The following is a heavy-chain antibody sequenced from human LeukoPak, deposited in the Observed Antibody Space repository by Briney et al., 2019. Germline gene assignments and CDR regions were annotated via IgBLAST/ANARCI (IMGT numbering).Heavy chain of an antibody. Sequence: SETLSLTCAVYGGSFSGYYWSWIRQPPGKGLEWIGEINHSGSTNYNPSLKSRVTISVDTSKNQFSLKLSSVTAADTAVYYCARGKSSWYGGAWFDPWGQGTLVTVSS. D-gene: IGHD6-13*01. V-gene: IGHV4-34*01. CDR2: INHSGST. CDR1: GGSFSGYY. J-gene: IGHJ5*02. CDR3: ARGKSSWYGGAWFDP.